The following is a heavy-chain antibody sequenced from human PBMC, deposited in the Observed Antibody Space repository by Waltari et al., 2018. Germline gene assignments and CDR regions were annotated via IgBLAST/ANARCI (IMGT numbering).Heavy chain of an antibody. D-gene: IGHD4-17*01. CDR3: ARGVGMTTPKY. CDR2: ISYDGSTR. J-gene: IGHJ4*02. CDR1: GFTFSTYA. V-gene: IGHV3-30-3*01. Sequence: QVQLVESGGGVVQPGGSLRLSCAASGFTFSTYAMHRPTQAPGKGLEWVALISYDGSTRYYADSAKGRFTISRDSSKNTLYLQMNSLRTEDTAVYYCARGVGMTTPKYWGQGTQVTVSS.